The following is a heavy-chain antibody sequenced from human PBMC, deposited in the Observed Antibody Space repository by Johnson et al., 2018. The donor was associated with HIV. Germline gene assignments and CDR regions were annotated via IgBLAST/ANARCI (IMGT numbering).Heavy chain of an antibody. D-gene: IGHD3-16*01. V-gene: IGHV3-30*19. J-gene: IGHJ3*02. CDR3: VGGWDAFDI. Sequence: QVQLVESGGGVVQPGGSLRLSCAASGFTFSSYGMHWVRQAPGKGLEWVAVISYDGSKKYYADSVKGRFTISRDNSKNTLHLQMNSLRAEDTAVYYCVGGWDAFDIWGQGTMVTVSS. CDR2: ISYDGSKK. CDR1: GFTFSSYG.